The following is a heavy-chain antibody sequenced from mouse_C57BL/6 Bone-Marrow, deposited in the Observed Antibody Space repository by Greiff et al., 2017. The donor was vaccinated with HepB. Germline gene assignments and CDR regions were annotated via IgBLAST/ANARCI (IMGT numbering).Heavy chain of an antibody. J-gene: IGHJ3*01. CDR3: ARIYIRGFAY. Sequence: VQLQQSGAELARPGASVKLSCKASGYTFTSYGISWVKQRTGQGLEWIGEIYPRSGNTYYNEKFKGKATLTADKSSSTAYMELSSLTSEDSAVYFCARIYIRGFAYWGQGTLVTVSA. CDR2: IYPRSGNT. D-gene: IGHD2-1*01. CDR1: GYTFTSYG. V-gene: IGHV1-81*01.